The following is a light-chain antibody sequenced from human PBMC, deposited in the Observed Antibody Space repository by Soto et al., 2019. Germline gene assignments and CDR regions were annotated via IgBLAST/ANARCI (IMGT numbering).Light chain of an antibody. Sequence: EVGMTQSPATLSVFPGERVTLSCRASESVGSNLAWYQQKPGQAPRLLIYGASTRATGVPARFSGSGSGKEFTLTISSLQSEDFALYYCQQYNNWLTFGGETKVEIE. CDR3: QQYNNWLT. CDR2: GAS. J-gene: IGKJ4*01. V-gene: IGKV3-15*01. CDR1: ESVGSN.